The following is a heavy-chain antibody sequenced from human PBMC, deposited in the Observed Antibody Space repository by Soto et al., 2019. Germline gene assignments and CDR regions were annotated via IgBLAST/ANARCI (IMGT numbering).Heavy chain of an antibody. CDR3: ARHQLPTRLVYYYGMDV. V-gene: IGHV5-51*01. Sequence: GESLKISCKVSGYSFTSYWIGWVRQMPGKGLEWMGIIYPGDSDTRYSPSFQGQVTISADKSISTAYLQWSSLKASDTAMYYCARHQLPTRLVYYYGMDVWGQGTTVTVSS. CDR1: GYSFTSYW. J-gene: IGHJ6*02. CDR2: IYPGDSDT. D-gene: IGHD2-2*01.